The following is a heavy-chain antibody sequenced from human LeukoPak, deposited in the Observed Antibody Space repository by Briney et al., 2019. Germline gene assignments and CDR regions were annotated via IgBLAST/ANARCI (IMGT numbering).Heavy chain of an antibody. CDR2: IHHSGGT. CDR3: ARDRYGYDSSFDY. J-gene: IGHJ4*02. D-gene: IGHD5-12*01. Sequence: SETLSLTCAVSGGSVSRNWWSWVRQPPGKGLEWIGEIHHSGGTNYNPSLKSRVTMSLDKSNNQFSQKLSSVTAADTAVYYCARDRYGYDSSFDYWGQGTLVTVSS. CDR1: GGSVSRNW. V-gene: IGHV4-4*02.